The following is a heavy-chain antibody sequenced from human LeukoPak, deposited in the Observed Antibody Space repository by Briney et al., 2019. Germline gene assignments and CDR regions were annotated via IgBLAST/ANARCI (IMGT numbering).Heavy chain of an antibody. CDR2: IIPIFGTA. D-gene: IGHD2-2*01. Sequence: SVKVSCKASGGTFSSYAISWVRQAPGQGLEWMGGIIPIFGTANYAQKFQGRVTITADESTSTAYMELSSLRSEDTAVYYCASGTTDIVVVPATLRNYYFDYWGQGTLVTVSS. CDR1: GGTFSSYA. CDR3: ASGTTDIVVVPATLRNYYFDY. V-gene: IGHV1-69*01. J-gene: IGHJ4*02.